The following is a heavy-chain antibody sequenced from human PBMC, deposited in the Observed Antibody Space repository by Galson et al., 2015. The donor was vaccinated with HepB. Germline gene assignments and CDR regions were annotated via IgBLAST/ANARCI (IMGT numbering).Heavy chain of an antibody. Sequence: SVKVSCKASGGTFSSYAISWVRQAPGQGLEWMGGIIPIFGTANYAQKFQGRVTITADESTSTAYMELSSLRSEDTAVYYCARSSSSWYRVGYGMDVWGQGTTVTVSS. CDR3: ARSSSSWYRVGYGMDV. J-gene: IGHJ6*02. CDR2: IIPIFGTA. CDR1: GGTFSSYA. V-gene: IGHV1-69*13. D-gene: IGHD6-13*01.